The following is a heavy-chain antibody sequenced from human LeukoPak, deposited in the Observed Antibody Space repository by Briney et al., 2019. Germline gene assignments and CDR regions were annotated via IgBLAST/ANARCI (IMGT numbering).Heavy chain of an antibody. CDR3: ARGGDTVTYLDY. Sequence: SVTVSCTASGGTFSSYAISWVRQAPGQGLEWMGGIIPIFGTANYAQKFQGRVTITADESTSTAYMELSSLRSEDTAVYYCARGGDTVTYLDYWGQGTLVTVSS. V-gene: IGHV1-69*13. D-gene: IGHD4-17*01. CDR2: IIPIFGTA. CDR1: GGTFSSYA. J-gene: IGHJ4*02.